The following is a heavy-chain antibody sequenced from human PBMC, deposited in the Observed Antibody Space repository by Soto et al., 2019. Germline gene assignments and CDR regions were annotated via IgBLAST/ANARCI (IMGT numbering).Heavy chain of an antibody. D-gene: IGHD6-19*01. CDR1: GYTFTSYA. CDR3: VAVDYGDY. V-gene: IGHV1-3*01. Sequence: QVQLVQSGAEVKKPGASVKVSCKTSGYTFTSYAVHWARQAPGQRLEWMGWINAGNGNTEYSQKFQGRVTFTRDTSASTAHMELSSLRSEDTAVYYCVAVDYGDYWDQGTLVTVSS. J-gene: IGHJ4*02. CDR2: INAGNGNT.